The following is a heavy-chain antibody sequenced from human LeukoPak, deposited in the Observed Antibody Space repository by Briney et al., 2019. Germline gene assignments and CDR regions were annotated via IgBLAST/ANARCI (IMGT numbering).Heavy chain of an antibody. CDR1: GGSISGYY. V-gene: IGHV4-59*08. D-gene: IGHD3-22*01. CDR3: ARHYYDRSDSYSFDY. CDR2: IFSSGST. Sequence: SETLSLTCTVSGGSISGYYWSWIRQPPGKGLEWIGYIFSSGSTNYNPSLKSRVTISEDTSVNQFSLKLSSVTAADTAVYYCARHYYDRSDSYSFDYWGQGTLVSVSS. J-gene: IGHJ4*02.